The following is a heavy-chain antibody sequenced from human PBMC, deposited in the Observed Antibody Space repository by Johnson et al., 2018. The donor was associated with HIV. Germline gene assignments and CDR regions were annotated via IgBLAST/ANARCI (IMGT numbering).Heavy chain of an antibody. CDR1: GFTFSSYW. CDR2: IKQDGSEK. D-gene: IGHD3-10*01. J-gene: IGHJ3*02. Sequence: VQLVESGGGLVQPGGSLRLSCAASGFTFSSYWMSWVRQAPGKGLEWVTNIKQDGSEKYYVDSVRGRFTISRDNAKNSLYLQMDSLRAEDTAIYYCARPIARGASDSWGQGTMVTVSS. CDR3: ARPIARGASDS. V-gene: IGHV3-7*03.